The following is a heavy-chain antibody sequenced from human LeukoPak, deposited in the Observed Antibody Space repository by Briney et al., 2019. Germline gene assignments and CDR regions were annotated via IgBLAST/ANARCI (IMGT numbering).Heavy chain of an antibody. CDR1: GYSFTSYW. V-gene: IGHV5-51*01. CDR2: IYPGDSDT. J-gene: IGHJ4*02. CDR3: ARLRWIGLYYFDY. Sequence: GESLKISCKGAGYSFTSYWIAWVRQMPGKGLEWMGSIYPGDSDTRYSPSFQGQVTFSADKSISTAYLQWSSLKASDTAMYYCARLRWIGLYYFDYWGQGTLVTVSS. D-gene: IGHD2-2*03.